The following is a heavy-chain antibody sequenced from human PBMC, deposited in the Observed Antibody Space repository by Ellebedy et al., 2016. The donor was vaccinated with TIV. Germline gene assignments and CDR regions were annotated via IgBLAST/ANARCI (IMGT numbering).Heavy chain of an antibody. Sequence: SETLSLTCTVSGGSISSYYWSWIRQPPGKGLEWIGYIYYRGSTNYNPSLKSRVTISVDTSKNQFSLKLSSVTAADTAVYFCAVLTTQPPKATYWGQGTLVTVSS. CDR2: IYYRGST. CDR3: AVLTTQPPKATY. J-gene: IGHJ4*02. CDR1: GGSISSYY. D-gene: IGHD4-17*01. V-gene: IGHV4-59*01.